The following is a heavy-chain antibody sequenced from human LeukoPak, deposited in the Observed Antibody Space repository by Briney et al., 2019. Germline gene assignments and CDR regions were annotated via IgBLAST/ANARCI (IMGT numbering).Heavy chain of an antibody. CDR2: IIPIFGTA. CDR3: ARDRGYSYGYRFYYYYMDV. Sequence: ASVKVSCKASGGTFSSYAISWVRQAPGQGLEWMGRIIPIFGTANYAQKFRGRVTITTDESTSTAYMEPSSLRSEDTAVYYCARDRGYSYGYRFYYYYMDVWGKGTTVTVSS. D-gene: IGHD5-18*01. CDR1: GGTFSSYA. V-gene: IGHV1-69*05. J-gene: IGHJ6*03.